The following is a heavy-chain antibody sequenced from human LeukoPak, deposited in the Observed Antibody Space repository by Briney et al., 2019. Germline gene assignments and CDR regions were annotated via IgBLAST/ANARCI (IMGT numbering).Heavy chain of an antibody. J-gene: IGHJ4*02. CDR2: IGYDGSNK. CDR1: GFAFSSYG. CDR3: AKDGYNYYVDY. Sequence: GGSLRLSCVASGFAFSSYGIHWVRQAPGKGLEWVAFIGYDGSNKYYRDSVKGRFTISRDNSKNTLYLQMNSLRAEDTAVYYCAKDGYNYYVDYWGQGTLVTVSS. D-gene: IGHD5-24*01. V-gene: IGHV3-30*02.